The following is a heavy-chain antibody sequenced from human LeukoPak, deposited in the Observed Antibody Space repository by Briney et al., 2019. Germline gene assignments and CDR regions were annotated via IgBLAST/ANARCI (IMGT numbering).Heavy chain of an antibody. D-gene: IGHD4-11*01. Sequence: SETLSLTCAVYGGSFSGYYWSWIRRPPGKGLEWIGEINHSGSTNYNPSLKSRVTISVDTSKNQFSLKLSSVTAADTAVYYCARYGSNYEDAFDIWGQGTMVTVSS. J-gene: IGHJ3*02. V-gene: IGHV4-34*01. CDR2: INHSGST. CDR3: ARYGSNYEDAFDI. CDR1: GGSFSGYY.